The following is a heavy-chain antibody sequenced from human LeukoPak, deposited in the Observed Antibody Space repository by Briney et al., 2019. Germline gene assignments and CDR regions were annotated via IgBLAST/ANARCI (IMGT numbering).Heavy chain of an antibody. V-gene: IGHV1-46*01. D-gene: IGHD6-13*01. Sequence: ASVKVSCQASGYTLTSYYMHWVRQAAGQGLEWMGIINPTVGDTIYAQKSQGRVTMTRDMSTSTVYMELSSLRSDDTAVYYCARYGFSSSWQGGWHAFDIWGQGTMVTVSS. CDR1: GYTLTSYY. J-gene: IGHJ3*02. CDR2: INPTVGDT. CDR3: ARYGFSSSWQGGWHAFDI.